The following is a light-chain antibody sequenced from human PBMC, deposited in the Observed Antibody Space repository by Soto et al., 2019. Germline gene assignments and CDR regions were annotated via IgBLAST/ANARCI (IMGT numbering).Light chain of an antibody. CDR1: QGVSSY. V-gene: IGKV1-8*01. CDR3: LQDYDYPYT. CDR2: AAS. Sequence: AIRMTQSPSSLSASTGDSVTITCRASQGVSSYLAWYQQKPGTAPKLLIFAASTMQSEVPSRFSGSGSGTDFTLTISCLQSEDFATYYCLQDYDYPYTFGQGTKLEIK. J-gene: IGKJ2*01.